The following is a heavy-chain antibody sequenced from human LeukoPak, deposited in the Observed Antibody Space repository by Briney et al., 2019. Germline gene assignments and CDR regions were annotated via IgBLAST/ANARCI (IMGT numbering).Heavy chain of an antibody. D-gene: IGHD1-26*01. CDR1: GFTFSSYA. CDR2: ISGSGGST. V-gene: IGHV3-23*01. Sequence: GGSLRLSCAASGFTFSSYAMSWVRQAPGKGLEWVSAISGSGGSTYYADSVKGRFTISRDNARNSLFLQMNSLRVEDTAIYYCVRGYSGTYRSDYWGQGTLVTVSS. CDR3: VRGYSGTYRSDY. J-gene: IGHJ4*02.